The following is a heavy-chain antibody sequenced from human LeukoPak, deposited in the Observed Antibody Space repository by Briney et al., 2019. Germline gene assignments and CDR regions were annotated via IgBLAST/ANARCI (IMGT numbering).Heavy chain of an antibody. CDR3: ARDRFVGDYVWGSYRPYLYYFDY. Sequence: GASVTVSCKASGGTFSSYAISWVRQAPGQGLEWMGGIIPIFGTANYAQKFQGRVTITADESTSTAYMELSSLRSEDTAVYYCARDRFVGDYVWGSYRPYLYYFDYWGQGTLVTVSS. CDR1: GGTFSSYA. V-gene: IGHV1-69*13. J-gene: IGHJ4*02. D-gene: IGHD3-16*02. CDR2: IIPIFGTA.